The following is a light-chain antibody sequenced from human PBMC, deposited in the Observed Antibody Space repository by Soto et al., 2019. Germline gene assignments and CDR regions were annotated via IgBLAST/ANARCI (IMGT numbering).Light chain of an antibody. CDR1: STDFVGYNR. J-gene: IGLJ1*01. V-gene: IGLV2-18*02. CDR3: SSYTSSSTLDV. Sequence: QSVLTQPPSVSGSPGQSVTISCTGTSTDFVGYNRVSWYQQPPGTAPKLMIYEVGKRPSGVPDRFSGSKSGNTASLTISGLQAEDEADYYCSSYTSSSTLDVFGTGTKVTVL. CDR2: EVG.